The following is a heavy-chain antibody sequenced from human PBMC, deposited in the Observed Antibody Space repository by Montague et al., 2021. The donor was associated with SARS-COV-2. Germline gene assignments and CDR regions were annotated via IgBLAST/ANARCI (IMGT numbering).Heavy chain of an antibody. CDR1: GGSISNSHYY. V-gene: IGHV4-39*01. D-gene: IGHD2-2*01. J-gene: IGHJ3*02. Sequence: SETLSLTCTVSGGSISNSHYYCAWIRQPPGKGLVWIGSIYFNGHSYYNPSLKNRASISLDTSKNQYYLKLNSVAAADTAVYYCARQPPYQTGALDIWGQGTMVTVSS. CDR2: IYFNGHS. CDR3: ARQPPYQTGALDI.